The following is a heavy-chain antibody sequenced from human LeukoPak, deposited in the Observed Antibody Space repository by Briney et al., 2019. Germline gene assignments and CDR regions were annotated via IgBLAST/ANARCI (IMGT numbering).Heavy chain of an antibody. CDR2: INPNSGGT. J-gene: IGHJ6*03. CDR1: GYTFTGYY. Sequence: ASVKVSCKASGYTFTGYYLHWVRQAPGQGLELMGWINPNSGGTNYAQKFQGRVTMTRATSINTDYMELRRLSSDDTAVYYCARSEQFPYYMGVWGKGPTVTVPS. CDR3: ARSEQFPYYMGV. D-gene: IGHD6-19*01. V-gene: IGHV1-2*02.